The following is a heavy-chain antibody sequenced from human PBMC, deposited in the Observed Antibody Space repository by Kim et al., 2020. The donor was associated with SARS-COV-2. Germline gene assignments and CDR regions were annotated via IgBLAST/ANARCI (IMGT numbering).Heavy chain of an antibody. V-gene: IGHV1-69*01. J-gene: IGHJ4*02. Sequence: KFQGRVTLTADESTSTAYMGLSSLGSEDTAVYYCARDKEMDSSGYYVFDYWGQGTLVTVSS. CDR3: ARDKEMDSSGYYVFDY. D-gene: IGHD3-22*01.